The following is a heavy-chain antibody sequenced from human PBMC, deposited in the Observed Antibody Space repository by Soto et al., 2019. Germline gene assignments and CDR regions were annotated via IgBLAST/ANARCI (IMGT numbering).Heavy chain of an antibody. D-gene: IGHD4-17*01. V-gene: IGHV4-59*08. J-gene: IGHJ2*01. Sequence: QVQLQESGPGLVKPSETLSLTCTVSGGSISSYYWSWIRQPPGKGLEWIGYIYYSGSTNYNPSLKSRVTISVDTSKNQFSLKLISVTAADTAVYYCARNDYGDYKSPYWYFDLWGRGTLVTVSS. CDR3: ARNDYGDYKSPYWYFDL. CDR1: GGSISSYY. CDR2: IYYSGST.